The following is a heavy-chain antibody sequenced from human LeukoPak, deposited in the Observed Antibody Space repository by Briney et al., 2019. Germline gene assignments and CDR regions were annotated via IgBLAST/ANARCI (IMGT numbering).Heavy chain of an antibody. CDR2: IRSKANGYAT. J-gene: IGHJ4*02. CDR3: TRLSGDLTFDY. V-gene: IGHV3-73*01. CDR1: GFTFSDSA. D-gene: IGHD6-25*01. Sequence: GGSLRLSCAASGFTFSDSAMHWVRQASGKGLEWIGRIRSKANGYATAYAASVKDRFTISRDDSKNAAYLQINSLKTEDTAVYYCTRLSGDLTFDYWGQGTLVTVSS.